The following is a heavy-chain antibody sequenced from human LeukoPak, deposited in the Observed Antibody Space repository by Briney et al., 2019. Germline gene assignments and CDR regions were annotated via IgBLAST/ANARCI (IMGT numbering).Heavy chain of an antibody. D-gene: IGHD3-22*01. Sequence: PSETLSLTCTVSGGSISSYYWSWIRQPPGKGLEWIGYIYYSGSTNYNPSLKSRVTISVDTSKNQFSLKLSSVIAADTAVYYCARAVVIRDYYYGMDVWGQGTTVTVSS. CDR2: IYYSGST. J-gene: IGHJ6*02. CDR3: ARAVVIRDYYYGMDV. V-gene: IGHV4-59*01. CDR1: GGSISSYY.